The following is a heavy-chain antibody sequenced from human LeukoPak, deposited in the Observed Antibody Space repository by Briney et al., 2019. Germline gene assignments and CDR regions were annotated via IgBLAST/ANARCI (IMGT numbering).Heavy chain of an antibody. CDR2: IYTSAST. J-gene: IGHJ6*01. CDR3: PRQVPPPHGM. CDR1: GGSINSYY. Sequence: PSETLSLTCSVSGGSINSYYWSWIRQPAGKGLEWIGRIYTSASTSYNPSLKSRVTMSVGSSKNQVSLRLTSVTAADKAVYFCPRQVPPPHGM. V-gene: IGHV4-4*07.